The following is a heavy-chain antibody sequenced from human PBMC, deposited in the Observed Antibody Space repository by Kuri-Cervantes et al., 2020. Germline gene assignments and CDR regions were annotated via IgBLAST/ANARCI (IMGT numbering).Heavy chain of an antibody. Sequence: ASVKVSCKASGYTFTGYYMHWVRQAPGQGLEWMGWINPNSGGTNYARKFQGRVTMTRDTSISTAYMELSRLRSDDTAVYYCARDSSSWSPLFFFDYWGQGTLVTVSS. D-gene: IGHD6-13*01. CDR3: ARDSSSWSPLFFFDY. CDR2: INPNSGGT. V-gene: IGHV1-2*02. J-gene: IGHJ4*02. CDR1: GYTFTGYY.